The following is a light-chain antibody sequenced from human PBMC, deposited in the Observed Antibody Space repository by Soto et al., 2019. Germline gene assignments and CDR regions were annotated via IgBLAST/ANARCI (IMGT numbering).Light chain of an antibody. J-gene: IGLJ2*01. CDR2: EVS. CDR3: SSYTRNSPHVV. CDR1: SSDVGGYNY. V-gene: IGLV2-14*01. Sequence: SALTQPASVSGSPGQSITISCTGTSSDVGGYNYFSWYQQHPGKAPKLKIYEVSNRPSEVSNRFSGSKSGNTASQIISGLQAENDADYYCSSYTRNSPHVVFGGGTQVTV.